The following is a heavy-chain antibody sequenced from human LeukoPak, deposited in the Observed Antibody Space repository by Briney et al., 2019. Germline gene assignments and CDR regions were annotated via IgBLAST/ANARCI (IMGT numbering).Heavy chain of an antibody. CDR3: AKVSYRFFDY. D-gene: IGHD2-21*01. J-gene: IGHJ4*02. V-gene: IGHV3-23*01. Sequence: GGSLRLSCAASGSTFNNYAMSWVRQAPGKGLEWVSTISANGVSTYYADSVKGRFTISRDNSKNTLYLQMNSLRAEDTAVYYCAKVSYRFFDYWGQGTLVTVSS. CDR2: ISANGVST. CDR1: GSTFNNYA.